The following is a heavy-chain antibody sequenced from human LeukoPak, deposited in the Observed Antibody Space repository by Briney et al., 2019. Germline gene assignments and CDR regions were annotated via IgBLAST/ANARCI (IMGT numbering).Heavy chain of an antibody. J-gene: IGHJ4*02. CDR1: GFTFDDYG. Sequence: GSLRLSCAASGFTFDDYGLSWVRQAPGKGLEWVGRIKSKTDGGTTDYAAPVKGRFTISRDDSKNTLYLQMNSLKTEDTAVYYCLYSSSWYDYWGQGTLVTVSS. D-gene: IGHD6-13*01. CDR3: LYSSSWYDY. V-gene: IGHV3-15*01. CDR2: IKSKTDGGTT.